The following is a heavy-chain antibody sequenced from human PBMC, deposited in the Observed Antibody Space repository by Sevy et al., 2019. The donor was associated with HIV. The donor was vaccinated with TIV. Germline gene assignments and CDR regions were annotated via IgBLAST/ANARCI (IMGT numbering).Heavy chain of an antibody. CDR1: GFTFSGHG. V-gene: IGHV3-30*03. J-gene: IGHJ4*02. Sequence: GGSLRLSCAASGFTFSGHGMHWVRQAPGKGLEWVAVMSYDGSYKSYGVSVKGRFTISRDDSKNTLYLQMNSLRPEDTAMYYCARDSGYSINWYPAYWGQGTLVTVSS. D-gene: IGHD6-13*01. CDR2: MSYDGSYK. CDR3: ARDSGYSINWYPAY.